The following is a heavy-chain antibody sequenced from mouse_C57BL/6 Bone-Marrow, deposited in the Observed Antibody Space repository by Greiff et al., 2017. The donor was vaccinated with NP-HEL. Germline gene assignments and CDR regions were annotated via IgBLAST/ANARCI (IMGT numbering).Heavy chain of an antibody. V-gene: IGHV1-81*01. J-gene: IGHJ2*01. Sequence: QVQLKESGAELARPGAAGRLSWAASGYTFTSYGISWVKQRTGQGLEWIGEIYPRSGNTYYNEKFKGKATLTADKSSSTAYMELRSLTSEDSAVYFCARGTTTVVADWGQGTTLTVSS. CDR1: GYTFTSYG. D-gene: IGHD1-1*01. CDR3: ARGTTTVVAD. CDR2: IYPRSGNT.